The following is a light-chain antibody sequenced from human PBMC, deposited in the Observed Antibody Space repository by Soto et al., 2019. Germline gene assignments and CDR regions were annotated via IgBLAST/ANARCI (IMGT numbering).Light chain of an antibody. Sequence: DIQMTPSPSSLSASMGDRVSITCRASQSIGTDLNWYQQKPGKAPKLLIYGASTLQGGVPSRFSGSDSGTEFTLTISSLQPGDLATYFCQQTYSTPWTFGQGTKVDI. V-gene: IGKV1-39*01. CDR2: GAS. CDR1: QSIGTD. J-gene: IGKJ1*01. CDR3: QQTYSTPWT.